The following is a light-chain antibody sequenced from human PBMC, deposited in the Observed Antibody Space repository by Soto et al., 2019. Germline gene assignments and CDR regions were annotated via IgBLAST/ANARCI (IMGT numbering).Light chain of an antibody. CDR2: LNGDGSH. CDR3: QTWGSGTVV. Sequence: QLVLTQSPSASASLGASVKLTCTLSSGHSNYAIAWHQQQSEKGPRYLMKLNGDGSHSKGDGIPDRFSGSSSGAERYLTISSLQSEDEADYYCQTWGSGTVVFGGGTKLTVL. CDR1: SGHSNYA. J-gene: IGLJ2*01. V-gene: IGLV4-69*01.